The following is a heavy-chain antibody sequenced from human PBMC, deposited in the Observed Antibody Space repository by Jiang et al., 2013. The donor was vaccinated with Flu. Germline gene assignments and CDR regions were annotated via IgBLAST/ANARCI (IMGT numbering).Heavy chain of an antibody. Sequence: LLKPSETLSLTCAVYGGSFSGYYWSWIRQPPGKGLEWIGEINHSGSTNYNPSLKSRVTISVDTSKNQFSLKLSSVTAADTAVYYCARTDIVVVPAAIGYYGMDVWGKGTTVTVSS. CDR3: ARTDIVVVPAAIGYYGMDV. J-gene: IGHJ6*04. CDR2: INHSGST. V-gene: IGHV4-34*01. D-gene: IGHD2-2*02. CDR1: GGSFSGYY.